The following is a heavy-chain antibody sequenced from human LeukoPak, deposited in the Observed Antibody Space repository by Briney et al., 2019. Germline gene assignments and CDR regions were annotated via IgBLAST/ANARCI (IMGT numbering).Heavy chain of an antibody. J-gene: IGHJ4*02. CDR2: ISSNGGST. Sequence: PGGSLRLSCSASGFTFSSYAMHWVRQAPGQGLEYVSAISSNGGSTYYADSVKGRFTISRENFKNTLYLQMSSLRAEDTAVYYCVKDGSSSKYGSWDYWGQGTLVTVSS. V-gene: IGHV3-64D*09. CDR3: VKDGSSSKYGSWDY. D-gene: IGHD3-10*01. CDR1: GFTFSSYA.